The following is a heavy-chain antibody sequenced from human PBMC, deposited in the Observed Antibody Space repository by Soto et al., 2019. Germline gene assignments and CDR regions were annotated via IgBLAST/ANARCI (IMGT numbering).Heavy chain of an antibody. J-gene: IGHJ6*02. Sequence: GGSLSLSCAASRFTFRNYGMSWVRQGPGKGLEWVSGISPTGEQRFYVDSVKGRFFISRDNSQNTLSLEMSNLRADDTAVYYCAKRYGSGSYRDFNSYYGMDIWGQGTSVTVSS. CDR3: AKRYGSGSYRDFNSYYGMDI. CDR1: RFTFRNYG. CDR2: ISPTGEQR. D-gene: IGHD3-10*01. V-gene: IGHV3-23*01.